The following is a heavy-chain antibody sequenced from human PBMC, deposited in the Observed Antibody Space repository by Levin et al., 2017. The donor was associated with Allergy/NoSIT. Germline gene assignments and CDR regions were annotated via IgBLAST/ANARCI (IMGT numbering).Heavy chain of an antibody. CDR2: IKSKTDGGTT. V-gene: IGHV3-15*01. CDR3: CTSASADKPVDYGMDV. CDR1: GFTFSNAW. Sequence: GESLKISCAASGFTFSNAWMTWVRQAPGKGLEWVGRIKSKTDGGTTDCAAPVKGRFTISRDDSENTVSLQMNSLKTEDTAVYYCCTSASADKPVDYGMDVWGQGTTVTVSS. J-gene: IGHJ6*02.